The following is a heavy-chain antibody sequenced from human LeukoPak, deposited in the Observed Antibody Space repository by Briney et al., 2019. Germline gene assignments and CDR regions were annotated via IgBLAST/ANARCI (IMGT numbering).Heavy chain of an antibody. D-gene: IGHD5-18*01. CDR1: GFTFGSYA. J-gene: IGHJ4*02. CDR2: IFGSGGSP. CDR3: GKTTTGYSSGQKPAWPVDS. Sequence: QSGGSLRLSCEASGFTFGSYAMYWVRQAPGKGLEWVAGIFGSGGSPHYADSVRGRFTISGDNSKNTVYLQINSLRADDTAVYYCGKTTTGYSSGQKPAWPVDSWGQGTLVTVSS. V-gene: IGHV3-23*01.